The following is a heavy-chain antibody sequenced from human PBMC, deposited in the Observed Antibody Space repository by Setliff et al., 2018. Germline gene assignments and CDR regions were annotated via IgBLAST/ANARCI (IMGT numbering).Heavy chain of an antibody. V-gene: IGHV2-5*02. D-gene: IGHD3-3*01. J-gene: IGHJ4*02. CDR3: ARGFWSGYFVLDF. Sequence: SGPTLVNPTQTLTLTCTFSGFSLTTNGVGVGWIRQPPGXXXXXXALIYYDDDRRYNPXXKNRLTITKDTSKNQVVLTMTNVDPVDTATYYCARGFWSGYFVLDFWGQGSLVTVSS. CDR1: GFSLTTNGVG. CDR2: IYYDDDR.